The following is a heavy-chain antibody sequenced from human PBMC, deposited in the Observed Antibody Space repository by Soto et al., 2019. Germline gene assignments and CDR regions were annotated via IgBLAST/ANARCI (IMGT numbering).Heavy chain of an antibody. Sequence: QVQMVQSGAEVKKPGASVKVSCRASGYTFTSYVISWMRQAPGQGLEWMGWISAYNDKTTYAQKFQGRLTMTTDTSSAAAYMEPRSLRYGDTAVYYCARFTGISKWTFDSWGQGTRVSVSS. CDR2: ISAYNDKT. V-gene: IGHV1-18*01. CDR1: GYTFTSYV. D-gene: IGHD1-26*01. J-gene: IGHJ4*02. CDR3: ARFTGISKWTFDS.